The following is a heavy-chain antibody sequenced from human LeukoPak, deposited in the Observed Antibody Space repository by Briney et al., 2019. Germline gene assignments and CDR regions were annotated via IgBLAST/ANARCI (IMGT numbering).Heavy chain of an antibody. Sequence: SETLSLTCTVSGGSISTYYWNWIRQPPGKGLEWIGYIYYSRSTNHNPSLKSRLTISLDTSKNQFSLKLTSVTAADTAVYYCARGLPHRDGHNYSDYWGQGTLVTVSS. CDR2: IYYSRST. D-gene: IGHD5-24*01. J-gene: IGHJ4*02. CDR1: GGSISTYY. V-gene: IGHV4-59*01. CDR3: ARGLPHRDGHNYSDY.